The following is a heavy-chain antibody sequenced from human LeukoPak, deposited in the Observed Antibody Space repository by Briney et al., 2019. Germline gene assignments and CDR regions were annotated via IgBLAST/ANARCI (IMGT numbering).Heavy chain of an antibody. CDR3: AKRWGYYYGYRGSHFDY. V-gene: IGHV4-34*01. Sequence: QASETLSLTCAVYGGSFSGYYWSWIRQPPGKGLEWIGEINHSGSTNYNPSLKSRVTISVDTSKNQFSLKLSSVTAADTAVYYCAKRWGYYYGYRGSHFDYWGQGTLVTVSS. CDR2: INHSGST. J-gene: IGHJ4*02. CDR1: GGSFSGYY. D-gene: IGHD3-22*01.